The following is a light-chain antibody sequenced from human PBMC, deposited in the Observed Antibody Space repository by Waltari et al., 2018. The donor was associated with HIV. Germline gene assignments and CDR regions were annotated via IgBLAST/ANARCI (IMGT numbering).Light chain of an antibody. CDR1: SSDVGGYNY. J-gene: IGLJ2*01. CDR2: EVS. Sequence: QSALTQPASVSGSPGQSITISCTGTSSDVGGYNYVSWYQQHPGTAPKLMIYEVSNRPSGVSNRFSGSKSGNTASLTISGLQAEDEADYYYSSYTSSSTVVFGGGTKLTVL. CDR3: SSYTSSSTVV. V-gene: IGLV2-14*01.